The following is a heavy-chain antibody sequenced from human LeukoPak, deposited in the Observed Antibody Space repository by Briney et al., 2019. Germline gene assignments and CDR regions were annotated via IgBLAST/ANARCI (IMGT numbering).Heavy chain of an antibody. CDR3: ARRRYYDSTGYFD. CDR2: IYYSGRT. D-gene: IGHD3-22*01. V-gene: IGHV4-39*02. J-gene: IGHJ1*01. CDR1: GGFISSSSYY. Sequence: SETLSLTCTVSGGFISSSSYYWGWIRQPPGKGLEWIGDIYYSGRTYYNPSLRSRVSISLDTSMNHFSLTLSSVTAADTAVYYCARRRYYDSTGYFDWGRGSLVIVSS.